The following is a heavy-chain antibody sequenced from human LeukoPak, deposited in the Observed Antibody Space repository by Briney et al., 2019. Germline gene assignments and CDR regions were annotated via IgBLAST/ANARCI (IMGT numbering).Heavy chain of an antibody. V-gene: IGHV3-11*01. CDR1: GFIFSDYY. D-gene: IGHD1-26*01. Sequence: GGSLRLSCAASGFIFSDYYMSWIRQTPGKGLEWVSYISSSGSTIHCADSVKGRFTISRDNAKNSLSLQMNSLRVEDTAVYYCAGGGRGYSGSYFSTYWGQGTLVTVSS. CDR3: AGGGRGYSGSYFSTY. J-gene: IGHJ4*02. CDR2: ISSSGSTI.